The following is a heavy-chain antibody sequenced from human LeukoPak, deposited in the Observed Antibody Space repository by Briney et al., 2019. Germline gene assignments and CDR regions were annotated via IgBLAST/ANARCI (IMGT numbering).Heavy chain of an antibody. Sequence: PGGSLRLSCAASGFTFDDYGMSWVRQAPGKGLEWVSGINWNGGSTGYADSVKGRFTISRDNAKNSLYLQMNSLRAEDTALYYCARLAGLRYFDWLHPYYCYYMDVWGKGTTVTVSS. CDR3: ARLAGLRYFDWLHPYYCYYMDV. J-gene: IGHJ6*03. V-gene: IGHV3-20*04. CDR2: INWNGGST. CDR1: GFTFDDYG. D-gene: IGHD3-9*01.